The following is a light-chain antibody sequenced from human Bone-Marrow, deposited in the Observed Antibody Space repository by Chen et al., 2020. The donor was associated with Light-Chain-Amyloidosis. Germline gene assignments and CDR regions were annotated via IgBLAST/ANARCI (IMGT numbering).Light chain of an antibody. V-gene: IGLV3-21*02. CDR1: NIGYTS. CDR2: DDS. Sequence: SYVRTQPSSVSVAPGQTATIACGGNNIGYTSVHWYQQTPGQAPLLVVYDDSDRPSGIPERLSGSNSGNTATLTSRRVGAGDEADYYCQVWDRSSDRPVFGGGTKLTVL. CDR3: QVWDRSSDRPV. J-gene: IGLJ3*02.